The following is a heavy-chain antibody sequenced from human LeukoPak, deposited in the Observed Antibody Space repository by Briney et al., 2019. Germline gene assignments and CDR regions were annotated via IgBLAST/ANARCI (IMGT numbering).Heavy chain of an antibody. Sequence: PGGSLRLSCTTSGLTFSTSGFNWVRQAPGKGLEWVASIGPTGFDRYHADSIKGRFTISRDNANNFLHLQMDSLRAEDTAVYYCATETNGRYYDYWGQGTLLTVSS. D-gene: IGHD1-14*01. J-gene: IGHJ4*02. CDR2: IGPTGFDR. CDR3: ATETNGRYYDY. V-gene: IGHV3-21*06. CDR1: GLTFSTSG.